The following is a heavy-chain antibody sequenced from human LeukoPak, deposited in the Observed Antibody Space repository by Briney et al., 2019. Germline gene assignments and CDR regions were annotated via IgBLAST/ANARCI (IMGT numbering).Heavy chain of an antibody. V-gene: IGHV1-18*01. CDR3: ARDRVGATVSIGDY. Sequence: ASVKVSCKASGYTFTSYGISWVRQAPGQGLEWMGWISAYNGNTNYAQKLQGRVTMTRDTSTSIVYMELSSLRSEDTAVYYCARDRVGATVSIGDYWGQGTLVTVSS. CDR1: GYTFTSYG. CDR2: ISAYNGNT. D-gene: IGHD1-26*01. J-gene: IGHJ4*02.